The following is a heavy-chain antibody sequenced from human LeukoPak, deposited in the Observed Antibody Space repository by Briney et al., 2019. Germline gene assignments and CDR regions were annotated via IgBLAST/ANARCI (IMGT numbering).Heavy chain of an antibody. CDR2: ISNDGNNK. Sequence: PGGSLRLSCAASGFTFSRYGLHWVRQAPGKGQEWVAIISNDGNNKRYADSVKGRFTISRDDSKNTLFLQMNSLRAEDTAVYYCATGYSDSLRSPLDSWGQGTLVTVSS. J-gene: IGHJ5*01. CDR1: GFTFSRYG. CDR3: ATGYSDSLRSPLDS. V-gene: IGHV3-30-3*01. D-gene: IGHD3-22*01.